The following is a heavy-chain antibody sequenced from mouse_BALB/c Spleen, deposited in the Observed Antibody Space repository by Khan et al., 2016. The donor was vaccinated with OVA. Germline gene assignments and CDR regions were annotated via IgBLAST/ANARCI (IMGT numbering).Heavy chain of an antibody. CDR1: GYSFTSYY. D-gene: IGHD1-1*01. Sequence: VQLQRSGPELMKPGASVKISCKASGYSFTSYYIHWVKQSHGKSLEWIGYIDPFNGGTSYNQKFKGKATLTVDKSSSTAYMHLSSLTSEDSAVYSCARHGSSSWFAYWGQGTLVTVSA. CDR3: ARHGSSSWFAY. CDR2: IDPFNGGT. J-gene: IGHJ3*01. V-gene: IGHV1S135*01.